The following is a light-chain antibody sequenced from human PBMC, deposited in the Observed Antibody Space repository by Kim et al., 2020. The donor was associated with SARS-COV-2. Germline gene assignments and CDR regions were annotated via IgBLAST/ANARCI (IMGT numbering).Light chain of an antibody. CDR2: EVN. V-gene: IGLV2-23*02. CDR3: CSYAGNSRFV. CDR1: SSDIENSNF. Sequence: GHSITLSCTGTSSDIENSNFVSWFQQHPGKVPTLLIYEVNKRPSGASDRFSGSKSGNTASLTISGLQAEDETDYYCCSYAGNSRFVFGGGTKVTVL. J-gene: IGLJ2*01.